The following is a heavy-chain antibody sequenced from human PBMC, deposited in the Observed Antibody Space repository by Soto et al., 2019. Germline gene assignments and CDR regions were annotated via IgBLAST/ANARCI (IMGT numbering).Heavy chain of an antibody. CDR3: ARASPPPPPHNGNDARSYGMDV. Sequence: SQTLSLTCAISGDSVSSNSAAWNWIRQSPSRGLEWLGRTYYRSKWYNDYAVSVKSRITINPDTSKNQFSLQLNSVTPEDTAVYYRARASPPPPPHNGNDARSYGMDVWGQGTTVTVSS. CDR2: TYYRSKWYN. CDR1: GDSVSSNSAA. V-gene: IGHV6-1*01. J-gene: IGHJ6*01. D-gene: IGHD1-20*01.